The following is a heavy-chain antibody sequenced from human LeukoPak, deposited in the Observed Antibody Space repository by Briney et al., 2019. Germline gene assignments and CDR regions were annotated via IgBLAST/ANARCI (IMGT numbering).Heavy chain of an antibody. J-gene: IGHJ4*02. Sequence: PSETLSLTCAVYGGSFSGYYWSWIRQPPGKGLEWIGEINHSGSTNYNPSLKSRVTISVDTSKNQFSLKLSSVTAADTAVYYCARGPGDSSGYSDWGQGTLVTVSS. CDR1: GGSFSGYY. V-gene: IGHV4-34*01. CDR2: INHSGST. D-gene: IGHD3-22*01. CDR3: ARGPGDSSGYSD.